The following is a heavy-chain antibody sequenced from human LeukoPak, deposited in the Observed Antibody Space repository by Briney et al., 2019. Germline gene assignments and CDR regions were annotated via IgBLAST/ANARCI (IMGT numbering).Heavy chain of an antibody. CDR3: ARVYDLWSGYPPRPDY. Sequence: ASVKVSCKASGYTFTSYGISWVRQAPGQGLEWMGWISAYNGNTNYAQKLQGRVTMTTDTSTSTAYMELRSLRSDDTAVYYCARVYDLWSGYPPRPDYWGQGTLVTVSS. D-gene: IGHD3-3*01. CDR1: GYTFTSYG. CDR2: ISAYNGNT. J-gene: IGHJ4*02. V-gene: IGHV1-18*01.